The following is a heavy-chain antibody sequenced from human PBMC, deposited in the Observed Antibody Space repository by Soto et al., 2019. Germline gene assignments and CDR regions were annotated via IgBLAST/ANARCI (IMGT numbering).Heavy chain of an antibody. Sequence: QVLLVESGGGSVKPGGSLRLSCAASGFSFSDYYMSWIRQAPGKGLEWISYISTSGQTLYYADSVQGRFTISRDNAKNSLYLQMNSLRAEDTAMYYCATDGAVAGNDSIDPWGQGTLVTVSS. V-gene: IGHV3-11*01. CDR3: ATDGAVAGNDSIDP. CDR1: GFSFSDYY. J-gene: IGHJ5*02. D-gene: IGHD6-19*01. CDR2: ISTSGQTL.